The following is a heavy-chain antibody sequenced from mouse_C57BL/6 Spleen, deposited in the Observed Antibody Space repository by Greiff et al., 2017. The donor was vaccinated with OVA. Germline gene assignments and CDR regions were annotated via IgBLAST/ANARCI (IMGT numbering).Heavy chain of an antibody. D-gene: IGHD2-4*01. CDR3: VREDYDYFDY. Sequence: EVKLQESGGGLVQPKGSLKLSCAASGFSFNTYAMNWVRQAPGKGLEWVARIRSKSNNYATYYADSVKDRFTISRDDSESMLYLQMNNLKTEDTAMYYCVREDYDYFDYWGQGTTLTVSS. CDR2: IRSKSNNYAT. J-gene: IGHJ2*01. V-gene: IGHV10-1*01. CDR1: GFSFNTYA.